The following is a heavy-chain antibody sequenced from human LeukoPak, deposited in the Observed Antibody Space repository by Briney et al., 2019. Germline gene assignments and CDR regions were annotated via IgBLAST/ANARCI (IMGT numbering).Heavy chain of an antibody. Sequence: SETLSLTCTVSGGSISSGGYYWSWIRQHPGKGLEWIGYIYYSGSTYYNPSLKSRVTISVDTSKIQFSLKLSSVTAADTAVYYCARDQGRGSGSYYPPDAFDIWGQGTMVTVSS. V-gene: IGHV4-31*03. CDR2: IYYSGST. J-gene: IGHJ3*02. CDR3: ARDQGRGSGSYYPPDAFDI. D-gene: IGHD3-10*01. CDR1: GGSISSGGYY.